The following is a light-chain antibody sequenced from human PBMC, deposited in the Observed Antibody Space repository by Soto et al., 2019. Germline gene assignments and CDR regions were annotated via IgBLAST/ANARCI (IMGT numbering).Light chain of an antibody. J-gene: IGLJ2*01. Sequence: QSVLTQAASVSGSPGQSITISCTGTSSDVGGYNYVSWYQQHPGKAPKLMIYDVSNRPSGVSNRFSGSKSGNTASLTISGLQAEEEADYYCSSYTSSTTLEVLFGGGTKVTVL. CDR3: SSYTSSTTLEVL. CDR2: DVS. V-gene: IGLV2-14*01. CDR1: SSDVGGYNY.